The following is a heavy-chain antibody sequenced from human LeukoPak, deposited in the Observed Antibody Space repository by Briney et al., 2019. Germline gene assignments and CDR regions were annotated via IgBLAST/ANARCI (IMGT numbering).Heavy chain of an antibody. Sequence: SETLSLTCAVSGGSLSSGGYSWGWLRQPPGKGLEWVGYIYHSGSTYYNPSLKSRVTISVDRSKNQFSLKLSSVTAADTAVYYCARYCSGGSCYRDAFDIWGQGTMVTVSS. V-gene: IGHV4-30-2*01. CDR1: GGSLSSGGYS. J-gene: IGHJ3*02. D-gene: IGHD2-15*01. CDR2: IYHSGST. CDR3: ARYCSGGSCYRDAFDI.